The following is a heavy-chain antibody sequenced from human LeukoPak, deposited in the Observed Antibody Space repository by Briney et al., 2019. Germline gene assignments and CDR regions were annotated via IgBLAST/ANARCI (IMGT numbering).Heavy chain of an antibody. V-gene: IGHV4-34*01. Sequence: SETLSLTCAVYGVSFSGYYWSWIRQPPGKGLEWIGEINHSGSTNYNPSLKSRVTISVDTSENQFSLKLSSVTAADTAVYYCARVGGWGFNDYWGQGTLVTVSS. CDR1: GVSFSGYY. J-gene: IGHJ4*02. D-gene: IGHD7-27*01. CDR2: INHSGST. CDR3: ARVGGWGFNDY.